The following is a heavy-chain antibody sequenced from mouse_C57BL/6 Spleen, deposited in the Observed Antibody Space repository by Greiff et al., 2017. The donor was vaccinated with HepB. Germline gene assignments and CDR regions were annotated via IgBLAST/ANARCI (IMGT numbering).Heavy chain of an antibody. Sequence: EVNVVESGAELVKPGASVKLSCTASGFNIKDYYMHWVKQRTEQGLEWIGRIDPEDGETKYAPKFQGKATITADTSSNTAYLQLSSLTSEDAAVYYCARGCITTDFEYCGQGTTLTVSS. V-gene: IGHV14-2*01. CDR2: IDPEDGET. D-gene: IGHD1-1*01. J-gene: IGHJ2*01. CDR3: ARGCITTDFEY. CDR1: GFNIKDYY.